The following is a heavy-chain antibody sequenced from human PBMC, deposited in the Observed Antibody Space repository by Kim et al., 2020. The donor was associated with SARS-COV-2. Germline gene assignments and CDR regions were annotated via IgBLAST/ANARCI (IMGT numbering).Heavy chain of an antibody. CDR3: ARVAGDYAAYYFDY. D-gene: IGHD4-17*01. Sequence: GDSERRSVPISRDNSKNTVYLQMHSLRAEDTAVYYCARVAGDYAAYYFDYWGQGPLVTVSS. J-gene: IGHJ4*02. V-gene: IGHV3-30*07.